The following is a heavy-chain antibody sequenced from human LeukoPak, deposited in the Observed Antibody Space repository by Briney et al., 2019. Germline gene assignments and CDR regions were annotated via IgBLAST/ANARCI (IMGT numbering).Heavy chain of an antibody. Sequence: SQTLSLTCTVSGGSISSGSYYWSWIRQPAGKGLEWIGRIYTSGSTNYNPSLKSRVTISVHTSKKQFSLKLSSVTAPDTAVYYCARDSAVADPIGFDPWGQGTLVTVSS. CDR2: IYTSGST. V-gene: IGHV4-61*02. J-gene: IGHJ5*02. CDR1: GGSISSGSYY. D-gene: IGHD5-18*01. CDR3: ARDSAVADPIGFDP.